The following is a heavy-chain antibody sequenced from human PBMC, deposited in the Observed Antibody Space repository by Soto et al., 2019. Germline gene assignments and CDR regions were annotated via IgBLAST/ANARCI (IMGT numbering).Heavy chain of an antibody. D-gene: IGHD4-17*01. V-gene: IGHV3-74*01. CDR1: GSTFSSYW. Sequence: GGSLRLSCAASGSTFSSYWMHWVRQAPGKGLVWVSRINSDGSSTSYADSVKGRFTISRDNAKNTLYLQMNSLRAEDTAVYYCARASRGSTVTTFWGFDYWGQGTLVTVSS. CDR3: ARASRGSTVTTFWGFDY. J-gene: IGHJ4*02. CDR2: INSDGSST.